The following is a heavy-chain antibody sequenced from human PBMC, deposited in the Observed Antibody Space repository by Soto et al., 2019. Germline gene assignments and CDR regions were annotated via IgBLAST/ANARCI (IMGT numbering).Heavy chain of an antibody. CDR3: ASEAVYYYYYGMDV. Sequence: PXGSLRLSCAAAGFTFSSYWMHWVRQAPGKGLVWVSRINSDGSSTSYADSVKGRFTISRDNAKNTLYLQMNSLRAEDTAVYYCASEAVYYYYYGMDVWGQGTTVTVSS. CDR2: INSDGSST. V-gene: IGHV3-74*01. CDR1: GFTFSSYW. J-gene: IGHJ6*02. D-gene: IGHD6-19*01.